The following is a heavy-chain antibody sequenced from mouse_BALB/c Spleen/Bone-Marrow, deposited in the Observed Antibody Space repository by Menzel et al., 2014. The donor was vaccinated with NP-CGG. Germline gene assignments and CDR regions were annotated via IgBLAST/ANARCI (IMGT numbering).Heavy chain of an antibody. D-gene: IGHD3-1*01. CDR1: GFTFSSYT. J-gene: IGHJ4*01. CDR3: ARHVGNPYAMDY. V-gene: IGHV5-12-2*01. Sequence: EVQLVESGGGLVQPGGSLKLSCAASGFTFSSYTMSWVRQTPEKRLEWVAYISNGGGSTYYPDTVKGRFTISRDNAKNTPYLQMSSLKSEDTAMHYCARHVGNPYAMDYWGQGTSVTVSS. CDR2: ISNGGGST.